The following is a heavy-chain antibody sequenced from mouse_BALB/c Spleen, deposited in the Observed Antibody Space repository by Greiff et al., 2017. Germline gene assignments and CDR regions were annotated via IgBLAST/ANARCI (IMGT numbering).Heavy chain of an antibody. J-gene: IGHJ4*01. CDR2: ISDGGSYT. Sequence: EVNVVESGGGLVKPGGSLKLSCAASGFTFSDYYMYWVRQTPEKRLEWVATISDGGSYTYYPDSVKGRFTISRDNAKNNLYLQMSSLKSEDTAMYYCARDSYWGQGTSVTVSS. CDR3: ARDSY. CDR1: GFTFSDYY. V-gene: IGHV5-4*02.